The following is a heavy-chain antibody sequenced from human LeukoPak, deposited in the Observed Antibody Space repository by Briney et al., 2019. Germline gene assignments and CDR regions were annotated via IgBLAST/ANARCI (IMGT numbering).Heavy chain of an antibody. Sequence: SETLSLTCAVYGGSFSGYYWSWIRQPPGKGLEWIGEINHSGSTNYNPPLKSRVTISVDTSKNQFSLKLSSVTAADTAVYYCASMEGRGRDWFDPWGQGTLVTVSS. CDR3: ASMEGRGRDWFDP. CDR2: INHSGST. J-gene: IGHJ5*02. CDR1: GGSFSGYY. V-gene: IGHV4-34*01. D-gene: IGHD1-1*01.